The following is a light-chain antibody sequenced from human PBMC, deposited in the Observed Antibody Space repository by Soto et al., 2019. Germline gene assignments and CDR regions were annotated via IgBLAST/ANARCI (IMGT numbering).Light chain of an antibody. J-gene: IGKJ4*01. CDR2: GAS. Sequence: EIVMTQSPATLSVSPGERATLSCRASQSVSSNLAWYQQKPGQAPRLLIYGASTRATGIPARFSGSGSGTEFTLTISSLPSEDFAVYYCQEYNNWPPRFGGGTKV. CDR1: QSVSSN. V-gene: IGKV3-15*01. CDR3: QEYNNWPPR.